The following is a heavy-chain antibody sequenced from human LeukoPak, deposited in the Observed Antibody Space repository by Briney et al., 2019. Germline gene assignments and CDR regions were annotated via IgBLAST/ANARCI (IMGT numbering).Heavy chain of an antibody. CDR1: GGSFSGYY. CDR3: AGVRGSGRLNWFDP. Sequence: SETLSLTCAVYGGSFSGYYWSWIRQPPGKGLEWIGEIYHSGSTNYNPSLKSRVTISVDTSKNQFSLKLSSVTAADTAVYYCAGVRGSGRLNWFDPWGQGTPVTVSS. D-gene: IGHD6-25*01. V-gene: IGHV4-34*01. CDR2: IYHSGST. J-gene: IGHJ5*02.